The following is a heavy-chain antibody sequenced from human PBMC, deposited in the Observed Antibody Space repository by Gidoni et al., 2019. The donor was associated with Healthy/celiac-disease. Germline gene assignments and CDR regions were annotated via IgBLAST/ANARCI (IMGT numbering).Heavy chain of an antibody. D-gene: IGHD3-16*01. CDR1: GFTFSSSA. Sequence: QVQLVESGGGVVQPGRSLRLSCAASGFTFSSSAMHWVRQAPGKGLEWVEVISYDGSNKYYADSVKGRFTISRDNSKNTLYLQMNSLRAEDTAVYYCARAGGVMITFGGVGMDVWGQGTTVTVSS. CDR2: ISYDGSNK. J-gene: IGHJ6*02. V-gene: IGHV3-30*04. CDR3: ARAGGVMITFGGVGMDV.